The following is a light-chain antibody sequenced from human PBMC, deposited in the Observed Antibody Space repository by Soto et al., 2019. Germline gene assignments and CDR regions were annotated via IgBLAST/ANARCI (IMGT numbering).Light chain of an antibody. CDR3: QQYNSYPLT. Sequence: DIQMTQSPSTLSASVGDRVTITCRASQSISTWLAWYRQKPGKAPNLLIYKASSLESGVPSRFSGSGSGTEFTLTISSLQPDDFATYYCQQYNSYPLTSGPGTKVDIK. J-gene: IGKJ3*01. V-gene: IGKV1-5*03. CDR2: KAS. CDR1: QSISTW.